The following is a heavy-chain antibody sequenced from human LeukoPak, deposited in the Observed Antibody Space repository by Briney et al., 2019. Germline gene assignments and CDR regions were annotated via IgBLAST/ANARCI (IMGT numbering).Heavy chain of an antibody. Sequence: PSETLSLTCTVSGHSISSGYYWGWIRQPPGKGLEWIGSIYHSGSTYSNPSLKSRVTISVDTSTKQFSLRLSSVTAADTAVYYCASGVGRDSAWNVPSDYWGQGTLVSVSS. CDR1: GHSISSGYY. CDR2: IYHSGST. CDR3: ASGVGRDSAWNVPSDY. D-gene: IGHD1-1*01. J-gene: IGHJ4*02. V-gene: IGHV4-38-2*02.